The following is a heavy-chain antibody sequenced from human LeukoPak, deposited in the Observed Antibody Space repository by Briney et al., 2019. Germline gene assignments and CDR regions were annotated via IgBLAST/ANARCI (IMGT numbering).Heavy chain of an antibody. CDR2: ISAYKGNT. V-gene: IGHV1-18*01. J-gene: IGHJ4*02. Sequence: ASVKVSCKASGYTFTSYGISWVRRAPGQGLEWMGWISAYKGNTNYAQKLQGRVTMATDKSTSTAYMELRSLRSDDTAVYYCARSHYYDSSGYHLIGFKYWGQGTLVTVSS. CDR3: ARSHYYDSSGYHLIGFKY. D-gene: IGHD3-22*01. CDR1: GYTFTSYG.